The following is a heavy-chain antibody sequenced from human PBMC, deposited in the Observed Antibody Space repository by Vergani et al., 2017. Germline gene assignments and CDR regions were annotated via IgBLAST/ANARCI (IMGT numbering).Heavy chain of an antibody. J-gene: IGHJ6*02. V-gene: IGHV3-66*01. D-gene: IGHD3-22*01. CDR3: ARDSVYDSSGYYPAYYYGMDV. CDR2: INIGGRT. CDR1: AFSVSSHY. Sequence: LVESGGGLVQPGGSLRLSCAASAFSVSSHYMTWVRQAPGKGLEWVSTINIGGRTSYADSVKGRLTLTRDDSKNTLHLQMNSLRAEDTAVYYCARDSVYDSSGYYPAYYYGMDVWGQGTTVTVSS.